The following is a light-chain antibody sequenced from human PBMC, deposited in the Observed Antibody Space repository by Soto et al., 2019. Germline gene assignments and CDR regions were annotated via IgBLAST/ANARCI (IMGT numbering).Light chain of an antibody. CDR3: QSYDSSLSGSVV. J-gene: IGLJ2*01. Sequence: QSVLTQPPSVSGAPGQRVTISCTGSSSNIGAGYDVHWYQQLPGTAPKLLIYGNSNRPSGVPDRFSVSKSGTSASLAITGLQAEDEADYYGQSYDSSLSGSVVFGGGTKLTVL. V-gene: IGLV1-40*01. CDR1: SSNIGAGYD. CDR2: GNS.